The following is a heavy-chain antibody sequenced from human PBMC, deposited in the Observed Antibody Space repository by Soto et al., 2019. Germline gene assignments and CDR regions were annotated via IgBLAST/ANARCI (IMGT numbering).Heavy chain of an antibody. Sequence: LGESLKISCKGSGYSFTSYWISWVRQMPGKGLEWMGRIDPSDSYTNYSPSFQGHVTISADKSISTAYLQWSSLKASDTAMYYCARQFYVSHAFDIWGQGTMVTVSS. CDR1: GYSFTSYW. CDR3: ARQFYVSHAFDI. V-gene: IGHV5-10-1*01. D-gene: IGHD3-16*01. J-gene: IGHJ3*02. CDR2: IDPSDSYT.